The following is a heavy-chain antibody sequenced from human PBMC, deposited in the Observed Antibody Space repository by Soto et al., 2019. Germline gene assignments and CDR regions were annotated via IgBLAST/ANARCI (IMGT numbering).Heavy chain of an antibody. J-gene: IGHJ4*02. CDR2: ISAYNGYT. V-gene: IGHV1-18*01. CDR3: ARDLTPRSGSYGY. Sequence: QVQLVQSGAEVKKPGASVKVSCKASGYTFTSYGINWVRQAPGQGLEWMGWISAYNGYTTYAQKHQGRATKTTDTSTSTAYRELRSLTSDDTAVYYCARDLTPRSGSYGYWGQGTLVTVSS. D-gene: IGHD3-10*01. CDR1: GYTFTSYG.